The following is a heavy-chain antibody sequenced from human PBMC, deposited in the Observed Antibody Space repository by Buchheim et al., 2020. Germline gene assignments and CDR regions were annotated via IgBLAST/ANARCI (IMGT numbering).Heavy chain of an antibody. CDR3: ARGVPGERAVYDYIWGSYRTDNYNFDY. Sequence: QVQLQESGPGLVTPSETLSLTCTVSGGSISSYYWSWIRQPPGKGLEWIGYIYYSGSTNYNPSLKSRVTISVDTSKNQFSLKLSSVTAADTAVYYCARGVPGERAVYDYIWGSYRTDNYNFDYWGQGT. V-gene: IGHV4-59*01. CDR2: IYYSGST. D-gene: IGHD3-16*02. CDR1: GGSISSYY. J-gene: IGHJ4*02.